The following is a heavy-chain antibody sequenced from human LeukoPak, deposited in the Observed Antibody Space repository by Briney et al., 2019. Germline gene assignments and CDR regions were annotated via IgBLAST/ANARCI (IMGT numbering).Heavy chain of an antibody. CDR3: AKKKRITMIVVVDDAFDI. J-gene: IGHJ3*02. Sequence: PGGSLRLSCAASGFTVSSNYMSWVRQAPGKGLEWVSVIYSGGSTYYADSVKGRFTISRDNSKNTLYLQMNSLRAEDTAVYYCAKKKRITMIVVVDDAFDIWGQGTMVTVSS. V-gene: IGHV3-53*05. D-gene: IGHD3-22*01. CDR2: IYSGGST. CDR1: GFTVSSNY.